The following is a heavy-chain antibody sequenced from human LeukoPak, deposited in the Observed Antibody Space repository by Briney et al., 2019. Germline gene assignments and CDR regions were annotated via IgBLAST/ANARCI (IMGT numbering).Heavy chain of an antibody. CDR2: INPSGGST. CDR1: GYTFTSYY. D-gene: IGHD6-25*01. V-gene: IGHV1-46*01. Sequence: ASVKVSCKASGYTFTSYYVHWVRQAPGQGLEWMGIINPSGGSTSYAQKFQGRVTMTRVTSTSTVYMELSSLRSEDTAVYYCATLFSDFDYWGQGTLVTVSS. J-gene: IGHJ4*02. CDR3: ATLFSDFDY.